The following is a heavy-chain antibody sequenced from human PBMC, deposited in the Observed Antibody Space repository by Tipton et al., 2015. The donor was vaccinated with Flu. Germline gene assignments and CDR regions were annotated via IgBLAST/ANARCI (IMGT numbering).Heavy chain of an antibody. Sequence: QSGPEVKKPGASVKVSCKVSGYTLTELSMHWVRQAPGKGLEWMGGFDPEDGETIYAQKFQGRVTMTEDTSTDTAYMELSSLRSEDTAVYYCATDLFKVGRAVVGEWVDYWGQGTLVTVSS. D-gene: IGHD2-15*01. CDR1: GYTLTELS. CDR2: FDPEDGET. V-gene: IGHV1-24*01. J-gene: IGHJ4*02. CDR3: ATDLFKVGRAVVGEWVDY.